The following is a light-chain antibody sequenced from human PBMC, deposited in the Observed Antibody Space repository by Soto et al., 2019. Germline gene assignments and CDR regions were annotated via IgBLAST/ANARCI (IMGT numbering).Light chain of an antibody. V-gene: IGKV3-15*01. J-gene: IGKJ4*01. Sequence: EVVMTQSPATLSVSPGERATLSCRASRGIGSTLAWYQQKPGQTPRLLIYDTSTRATGVPARFIGSASGTEFTLTITSLQSEDFAVYYCQHYVNWPLTFGGGTRVEHK. CDR3: QHYVNWPLT. CDR2: DTS. CDR1: RGIGST.